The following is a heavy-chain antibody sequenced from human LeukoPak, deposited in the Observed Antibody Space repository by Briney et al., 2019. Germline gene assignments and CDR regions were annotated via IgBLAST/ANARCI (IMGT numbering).Heavy chain of an antibody. CDR3: AKSPDYTYGFGRFDP. J-gene: IGHJ5*02. V-gene: IGHV3-23*01. CDR1: GFSFSTYA. CDR2: LSGNGGGT. Sequence: GGSLRLSCTASGFSFSTYAVSWVRQTPGKGLEWVSGLSGNGGGTYYPDSVKGRFTVSRDNSKNTMFLQMNSLRAEDTAIYYCAKSPDYTYGFGRFDPWGQGSLVTVSP. D-gene: IGHD5-18*01.